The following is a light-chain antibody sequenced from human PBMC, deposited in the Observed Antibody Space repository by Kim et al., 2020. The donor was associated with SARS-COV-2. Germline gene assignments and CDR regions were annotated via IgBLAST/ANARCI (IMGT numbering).Light chain of an antibody. CDR2: QDT. Sequence: SYELTQPPSVSVSPGQTANIPCSGVQLGDRYTSWYQQKPGQSPLLVIYQDTKRPSGIPERFSGSTSGNTATLTITGAQAMDEADYYCPAWDSSTLYVFG. V-gene: IGLV3-1*01. CDR3: PAWDSSTLYV. CDR1: QLGDRY. J-gene: IGLJ1*01.